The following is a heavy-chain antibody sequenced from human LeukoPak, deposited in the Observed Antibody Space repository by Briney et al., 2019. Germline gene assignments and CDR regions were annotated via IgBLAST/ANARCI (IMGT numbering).Heavy chain of an antibody. CDR3: ARDAVVPAPPYWYYYMDV. CDR1: GGSISSYY. CDR2: IYTSGST. D-gene: IGHD2-2*01. J-gene: IGHJ6*03. Sequence: SETLSLTCTVSGGSISSYYWSWIRQPAGKGLEWIGRIYTSGSTNYNPSLKSRVTMSVDTSKNQFSLKLSSVTAADTAVYYCARDAVVPAPPYWYYYMDVWGKGTTVTVSS. V-gene: IGHV4-4*07.